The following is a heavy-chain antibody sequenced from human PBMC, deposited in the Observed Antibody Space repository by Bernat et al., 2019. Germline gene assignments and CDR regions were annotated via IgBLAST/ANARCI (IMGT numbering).Heavy chain of an antibody. CDR2: INGDESIT. CDR1: GFTFSSYW. V-gene: IGHV3-74*01. J-gene: IGHJ3*01. D-gene: IGHD1-20*01. Sequence: EVQLVESGGGLVQPGGSLRLSCVASGFIASGFTFSSYWMHWVRHVPGKGLVWVSRINGDESITNYADSVKGRFTISRDNAKNILYLQMNSLRAEDTAVYYCAKCNWNDERGAFDVWGKGTMVTVSS. CDR3: AKCNWNDERGAFDV.